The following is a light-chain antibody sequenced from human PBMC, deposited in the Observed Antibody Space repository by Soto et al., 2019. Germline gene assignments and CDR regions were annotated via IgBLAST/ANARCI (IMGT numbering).Light chain of an antibody. J-gene: IGLJ1*01. Sequence: QSALTQPPSASGSPGQPVTISCSGTSSDVGGYIFVSWYQQYPGKVPKLMIDEVSQRPLGVPDRFSGSKSCNTAFLTVSGLQAEDEADYSCLSYADPASVFGAGTKLTVL. CDR2: EVS. CDR3: LSYADPASV. V-gene: IGLV2-8*01. CDR1: SSDVGGYIF.